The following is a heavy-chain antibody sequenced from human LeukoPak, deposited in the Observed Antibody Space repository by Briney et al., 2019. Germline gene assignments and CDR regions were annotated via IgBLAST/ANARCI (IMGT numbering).Heavy chain of an antibody. CDR1: GGSISSYY. CDR2: INHSGST. D-gene: IGHD5-18*01. CDR3: ARVGRRGYRVNNWFDP. Sequence: SETLSLTCTVSGGSISSYYWNWIRQPPGKGLEWIGEINHSGSTNYNPSLKSRVTISVDTSKNQFSLKLSSVTAADTAVYYCARVGRRGYRVNNWFDPWGQGTLVTVSS. J-gene: IGHJ5*02. V-gene: IGHV4-34*01.